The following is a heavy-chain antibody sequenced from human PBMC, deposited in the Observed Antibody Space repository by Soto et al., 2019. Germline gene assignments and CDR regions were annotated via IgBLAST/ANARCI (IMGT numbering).Heavy chain of an antibody. CDR2: ISYDGSNK. J-gene: IGHJ4*02. Sequence: GGSLRLSCGASGFKFRSYAMHWVRQAPGKGLEWVAVISYDGSNKYYADSVKGRFTISRDNSKNTLYLQMNSLRAEDTAVYYCASGSAAGPFDYWGQGTLVT. CDR1: GFKFRSYA. D-gene: IGHD6-13*01. V-gene: IGHV3-30-3*01. CDR3: ASGSAAGPFDY.